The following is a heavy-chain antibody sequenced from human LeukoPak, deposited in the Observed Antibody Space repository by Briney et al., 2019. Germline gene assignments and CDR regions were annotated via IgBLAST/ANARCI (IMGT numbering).Heavy chain of an antibody. CDR3: ARAVSWTDYYYYMDV. V-gene: IGHV4-4*02. CDR2: IYHSGST. D-gene: IGHD6-13*01. Sequence: SETLSLTCAVSGGSISSSNWWSWVRQPPGKGLEWIGEIYHSGSTNYNPSLKSRVTISVDKSKNQFSLKLSSVTAADTAVYYCARAVSWTDYYYYMDVWGKGTTVTVSS. J-gene: IGHJ6*03. CDR1: GGSISSSNW.